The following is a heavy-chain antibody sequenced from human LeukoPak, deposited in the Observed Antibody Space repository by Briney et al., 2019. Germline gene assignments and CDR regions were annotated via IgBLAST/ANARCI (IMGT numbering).Heavy chain of an antibody. V-gene: IGHV4-39*01. Sequence: SETLSLTCTVSGASITSADYYWGWICQPPGKGLEWIGSIYYSGSTYYNPSLKSRVTISVDTSKNQFSLKLSSVTAADTAVYYCAGGYSYALYYFDYWGQGTLVTVSS. CDR3: AGGYSYALYYFDY. D-gene: IGHD5-18*01. CDR2: IYYSGST. CDR1: GASITSADYY. J-gene: IGHJ4*02.